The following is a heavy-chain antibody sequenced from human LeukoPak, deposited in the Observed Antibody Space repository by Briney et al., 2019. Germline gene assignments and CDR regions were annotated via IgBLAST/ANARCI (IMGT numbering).Heavy chain of an antibody. J-gene: IGHJ6*02. Sequence: GGSLRLSCAASGFTFSNYGMHWVRQAPGKGLEWVVVISYDGSNKYYGDSVKGRFAISRDNSKNTLYLQMNSLRGEDTAVYYCAKDGGPRGYSYGYPSYYGMDVRGQGTTVTVSS. V-gene: IGHV3-30*18. CDR3: AKDGGPRGYSYGYPSYYGMDV. CDR2: ISYDGSNK. CDR1: GFTFSNYG. D-gene: IGHD5-18*01.